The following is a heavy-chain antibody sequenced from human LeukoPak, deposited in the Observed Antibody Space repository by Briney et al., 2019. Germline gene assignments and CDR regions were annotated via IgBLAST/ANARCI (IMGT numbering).Heavy chain of an antibody. D-gene: IGHD3-3*01. CDR2: INHSGST. Sequence: PSETLSLTCAVYGGSFSGYYWSWIRQPPGKGLEWTGEINHSGSTNYNPSLKSRVTISVDTSKNQFSLKLSSVTAADTAVYYCARQPVWSSGYRGVNFVYWGQGTLVTVSS. V-gene: IGHV4-34*01. J-gene: IGHJ4*02. CDR3: ARQPVWSSGYRGVNFVY. CDR1: GGSFSGYY.